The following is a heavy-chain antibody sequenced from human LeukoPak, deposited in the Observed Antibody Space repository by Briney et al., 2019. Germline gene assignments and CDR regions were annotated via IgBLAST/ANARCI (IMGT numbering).Heavy chain of an antibody. Sequence: PSEPLSLTCAVYGGSFSGYYWSWIRQPPGKGLEWIGEINHSGSTNYNPSLKSRVTISVDTSKNQFSLKLSSVTAADTAVYYCASPRTSYRYTFDYWGPGALVTVSS. CDR2: INHSGST. D-gene: IGHD5-18*01. CDR1: GGSFSGYY. J-gene: IGHJ4*02. CDR3: ASPRTSYRYTFDY. V-gene: IGHV4-34*01.